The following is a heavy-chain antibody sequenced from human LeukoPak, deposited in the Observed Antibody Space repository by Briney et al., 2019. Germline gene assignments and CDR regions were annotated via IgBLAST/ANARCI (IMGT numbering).Heavy chain of an antibody. CDR2: ISSNGGST. Sequence: GGSLRLSCAASGFTFSSYAMHWVRQAPGKGLEYVSAISSNGGSTYYANSVKGRFTISRDNSKNTLYLQMGSLRAEDMAVYYCASGSWDLIDYWGQGTLVTVSS. V-gene: IGHV3-64*01. D-gene: IGHD1-26*01. CDR3: ASGSWDLIDY. CDR1: GFTFSSYA. J-gene: IGHJ4*02.